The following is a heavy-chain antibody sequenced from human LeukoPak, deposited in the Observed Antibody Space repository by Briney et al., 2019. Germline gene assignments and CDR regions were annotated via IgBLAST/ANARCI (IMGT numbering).Heavy chain of an antibody. V-gene: IGHV3-30*18. CDR2: ISYDGNNE. Sequence: GGSLRLSCVVSGFNFDNFAMHWVRQPLGKGLEWVAVISYDGNNEYYADSVKGRFTISRDNSKNTLYLQMYSLRAEDTALYYCAKEIAVADLFDYWGQGTLVTVSS. CDR1: GFNFDNFA. J-gene: IGHJ4*02. D-gene: IGHD6-19*01. CDR3: AKEIAVADLFDY.